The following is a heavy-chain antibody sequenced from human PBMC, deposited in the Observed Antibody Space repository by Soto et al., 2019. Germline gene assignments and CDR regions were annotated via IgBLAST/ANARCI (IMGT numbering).Heavy chain of an antibody. V-gene: IGHV3-30-3*01. CDR1: GFTFSSYA. J-gene: IGHJ4*02. CDR3: ARDHGRTEYYFDY. D-gene: IGHD1-1*01. Sequence: QVQLVESGGGVVQPGRSLRLSCAASGFTFSSYAMHWVRQAPGKGLEWVAVISYDGSNKYYADSVKGRFTISRDNSKNTLYLQMNSLRAEDTAVYYCARDHGRTEYYFDYWGQGTLVTVSS. CDR2: ISYDGSNK.